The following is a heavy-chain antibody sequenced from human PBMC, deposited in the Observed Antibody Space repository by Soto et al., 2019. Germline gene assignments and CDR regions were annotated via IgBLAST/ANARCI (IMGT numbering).Heavy chain of an antibody. CDR1: GFTLGTYG. Sequence: QVQLAESGGGVVQPGRSLTITCAASGFTLGTYGMHWVRQAPGKGLEWVAVVSNDGGDKYYSDSVMGRFTISRDNSKNALFLQMNSLRAEDTAVYFCAKEFFDSSGFYPSLDALDIWAQGTVVTVSS. J-gene: IGHJ3*02. V-gene: IGHV3-30*18. CDR2: VSNDGGDK. CDR3: AKEFFDSSGFYPSLDALDI. D-gene: IGHD3-22*01.